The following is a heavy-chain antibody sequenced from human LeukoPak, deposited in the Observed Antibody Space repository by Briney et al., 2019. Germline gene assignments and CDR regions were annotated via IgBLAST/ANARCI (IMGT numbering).Heavy chain of an antibody. D-gene: IGHD6-13*01. CDR1: GFPFETNA. Sequence: GGSLRLSCATSGFPFETNAMSWVRQAPGKGLEWVSVIYSSGNTYYADSVKDRFTISRDNSKNTMYLQMNSLRTEDTAVYYCARRRSSSWGIDYWGQGTLVTVSS. V-gene: IGHV3-66*02. CDR2: IYSSGNT. J-gene: IGHJ4*02. CDR3: ARRRSSSWGIDY.